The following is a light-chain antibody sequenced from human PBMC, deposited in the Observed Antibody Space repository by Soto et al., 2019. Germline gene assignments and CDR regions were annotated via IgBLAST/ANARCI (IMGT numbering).Light chain of an antibody. Sequence: QSALTQPASVSGSPGQSITISCTGTSSDVGGYNFVSWYQQHPGKAPKLMIFDVSNRPSGVSNRFSGSKSGNTASLNISGLQAEDEADYYCTSYTSSSTLVLFGGGTKLTVL. V-gene: IGLV2-14*01. CDR3: TSYTSSSTLVL. J-gene: IGLJ2*01. CDR2: DVS. CDR1: SSDVGGYNF.